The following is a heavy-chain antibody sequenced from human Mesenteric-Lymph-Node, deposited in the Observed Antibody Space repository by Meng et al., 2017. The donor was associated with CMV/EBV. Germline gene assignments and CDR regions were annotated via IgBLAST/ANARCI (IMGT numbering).Heavy chain of an antibody. CDR3: ARGGYITIFGVVNLKGGMDV. Sequence: GESLKISCAASGFTFSSYWMSWVRQAPGKGLEWVANIKQDGSEKYYVDSVKGRFTIYRDNAKNTLYLQMNSLRAEDTAVYYCARGGYITIFGVVNLKGGMDVWGQGTTVTVSS. V-gene: IGHV3-7*01. J-gene: IGHJ6*02. CDR2: IKQDGSEK. D-gene: IGHD3-3*01. CDR1: GFTFSSYW.